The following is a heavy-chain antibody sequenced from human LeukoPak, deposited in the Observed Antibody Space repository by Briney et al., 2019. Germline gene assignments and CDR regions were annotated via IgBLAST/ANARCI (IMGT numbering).Heavy chain of an antibody. V-gene: IGHV3-66*02. D-gene: IGHD5-24*01. CDR1: GFTVSSDY. Sequence: QPGGSLRLSCAASGFTVSSDYMSWVRQAPGKGLEWVSVIYSGGSTYYADSVKGRFTISRDNSKNTLYLQMNSLRAEDTAVYYCARGEMATIPIDYWGQGTLVTVSS. CDR3: ARGEMATIPIDY. J-gene: IGHJ4*02. CDR2: IYSGGST.